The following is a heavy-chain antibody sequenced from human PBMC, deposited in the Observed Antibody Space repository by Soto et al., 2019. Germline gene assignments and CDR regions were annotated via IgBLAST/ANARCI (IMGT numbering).Heavy chain of an antibody. J-gene: IGHJ3*01. Sequence: ASVKVSCKASGYTFTSYDINWVRQATGQGLEWMGWMNPNSGNTGYAQKFQGRVTMTRNTSISTAYMELSSLRSEDTAVYYCARLGYYYDSSGYYADVFDFWGKGTMVTVS. D-gene: IGHD3-22*01. CDR1: GYTFTSYD. V-gene: IGHV1-8*01. CDR2: MNPNSGNT. CDR3: ARLGYYYDSSGYYADVFDF.